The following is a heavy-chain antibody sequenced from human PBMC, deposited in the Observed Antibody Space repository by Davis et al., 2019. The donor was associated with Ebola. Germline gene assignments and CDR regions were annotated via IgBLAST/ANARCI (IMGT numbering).Heavy chain of an antibody. J-gene: IGHJ3*02. Sequence: ASVKVSCKASGYTFTNYYMHWVRQAPGQGLEWMGMINPNDGRTIYAQKFQGRVTVNRDTSTTTVYMDLSSLRSADTALYYCTTPGGQDSGYDVFDIWGQGTMVTVSS. CDR3: TTPGGQDSGYDVFDI. CDR2: INPNDGRT. CDR1: GYTFTNYY. D-gene: IGHD5-12*01. V-gene: IGHV1-46*03.